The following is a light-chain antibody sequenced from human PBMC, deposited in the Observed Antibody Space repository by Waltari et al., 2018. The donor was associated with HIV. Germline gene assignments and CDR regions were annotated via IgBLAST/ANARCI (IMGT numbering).Light chain of an antibody. V-gene: IGKV3-15*01. Sequence: EIVLTQSPASLSASPGDRVILSCRASQTVSADVAWYKQKVGQAPRLLAFGASTRATAIPLRFGVCGSGRVFSLTIDSLQSEDFAVYYCQQYLSWPWTFGQGTKVEVK. J-gene: IGKJ1*01. CDR3: QQYLSWPWT. CDR1: QTVSAD. CDR2: GAS.